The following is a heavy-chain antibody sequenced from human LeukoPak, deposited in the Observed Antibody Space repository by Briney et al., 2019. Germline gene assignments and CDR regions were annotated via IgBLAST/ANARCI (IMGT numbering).Heavy chain of an antibody. CDR1: GYTLTELS. CDR2: FDPEDGET. J-gene: IGHJ4*02. CDR3: ARALQSGLSTVTTAGDY. V-gene: IGHV1-24*01. D-gene: IGHD4-17*01. Sequence: ASVKVSCKVSGYTLTELSMHWVRQAPGKGLEWMGGFDPEDGETIYAQKFQGRVTMTEDTSTDTAYMELSSLRSEDTAVYYCARALQSGLSTVTTAGDYWGQGTLVTVSS.